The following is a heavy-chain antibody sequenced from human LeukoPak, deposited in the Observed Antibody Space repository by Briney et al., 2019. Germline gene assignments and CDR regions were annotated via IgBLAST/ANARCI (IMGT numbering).Heavy chain of an antibody. CDR3: ARDGLGYPYYYYMDV. CDR2: ISGSGGST. J-gene: IGHJ6*03. D-gene: IGHD5-12*01. Sequence: GGSLRLSCAASGFTFSSYAMSWVRQAPGKGLEWVSAISGSGGSTYYADSVKGRFTISRDNAKNSLYLQMNSLRAEDTAVYYCARDGLGYPYYYYMDVWGKGTTVTVSS. CDR1: GFTFSSYA. V-gene: IGHV3-23*01.